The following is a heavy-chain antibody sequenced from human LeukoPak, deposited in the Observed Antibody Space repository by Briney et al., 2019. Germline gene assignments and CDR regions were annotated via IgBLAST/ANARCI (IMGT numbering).Heavy chain of an antibody. D-gene: IGHD2-15*01. CDR3: ARARGGYCSGGSCHKWFDP. Sequence: SETLSLTCTVSGGSISSYYWSWIRQPPGKGLEWIGYIYYSGSTNYNPSLKGRVTISVDTSKNQFSLKLSSVTAADTAVYYCARARGGYCSGGSCHKWFDPWGQGTLVTVSS. V-gene: IGHV4-59*12. CDR1: GGSISSYY. J-gene: IGHJ5*02. CDR2: IYYSGST.